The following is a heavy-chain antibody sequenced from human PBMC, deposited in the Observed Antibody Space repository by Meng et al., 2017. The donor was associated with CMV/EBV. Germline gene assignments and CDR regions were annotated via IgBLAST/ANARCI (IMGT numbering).Heavy chain of an antibody. CDR1: GFSLSTSGMC. CDR3: ARTSLYYGSGSNWFDP. J-gene: IGHJ5*01. D-gene: IGHD3-10*01. CDR2: IDWDDDK. Sequence: SGPTLVKSTQTLTLTCTFSGFSLSTSGMCVSWVRQPPGKALEWLALIDWDDDKYYSTSLKTRLTISKNNTKNQVVLTMTNMDPVDTATYYCARTSLYYGSGSNWFDPWGQGTLVTVSS. V-gene: IGHV2-70*20.